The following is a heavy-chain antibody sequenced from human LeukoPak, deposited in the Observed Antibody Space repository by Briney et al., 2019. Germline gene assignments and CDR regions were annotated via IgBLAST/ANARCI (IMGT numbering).Heavy chain of an antibody. CDR1: GFRFGSNG. CDR3: ARERVNDYGDYGGYYFDY. Sequence: GGSLRLSCAASGFRFGSNGMHWVRQAPGKGLEWVSSISSSSYIYYADSVKGRFTISRDNAKNSLYLQMNSLRAEDTAVYYCARERVNDYGDYGGYYFDYWGQGTLVTVSS. D-gene: IGHD4-17*01. J-gene: IGHJ4*02. V-gene: IGHV3-21*01. CDR2: ISSSSYI.